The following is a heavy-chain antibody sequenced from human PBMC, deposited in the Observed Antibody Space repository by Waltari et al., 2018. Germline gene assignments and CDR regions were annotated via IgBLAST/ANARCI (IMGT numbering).Heavy chain of an antibody. CDR1: GYTFTDFY. CDR2: IHPNSGDT. D-gene: IGHD3-10*01. CDR3: ARGAAGHADY. V-gene: IGHV1-2*04. Sequence: QVQLVQSGAEVKKPGASVKVSCETSGYTFTDFYIHWVRQAPGQGLEWMGWIHPNSGDTNYAQKFQGWVTMTSDTSISTAFMELTSDDTAVYFCARGAAGHADYWGQGTLVTVSS. J-gene: IGHJ4*02.